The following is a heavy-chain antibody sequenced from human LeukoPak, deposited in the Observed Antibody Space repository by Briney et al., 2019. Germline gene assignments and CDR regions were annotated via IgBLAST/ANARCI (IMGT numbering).Heavy chain of an antibody. CDR3: ATPIAARAGGLFDY. D-gene: IGHD6-6*01. J-gene: IGHJ4*02. V-gene: IGHV3-53*01. CDR1: GFTVSNNY. CDR2: IYSGSTT. Sequence: GGSLRLSCAASGFTVSNNYMSWVRQAPGKGLEWVSVIYSGSTTYYADSVKGRFTISRDNSKNTLYLQMNSLRAEDTAVYYCATPIAARAGGLFDYWGQGTLVTVSS.